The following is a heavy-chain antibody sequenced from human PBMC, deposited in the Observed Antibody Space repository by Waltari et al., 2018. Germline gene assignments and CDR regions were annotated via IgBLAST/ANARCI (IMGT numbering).Heavy chain of an antibody. D-gene: IGHD3-10*01. Sequence: EVQLVASGGGLVQPGGSLRLSCAASRFTFSSYWMSWVRQAQGKGLEWVAKIKQDGSEKYYVDSVKGRFTISRDNAKNSLYLQMNSLRAEDTAVYYCARVDYGSGSYFFDYWGQGTLVTVSS. J-gene: IGHJ4*02. CDR2: IKQDGSEK. CDR1: RFTFSSYW. V-gene: IGHV3-7*01. CDR3: ARVDYGSGSYFFDY.